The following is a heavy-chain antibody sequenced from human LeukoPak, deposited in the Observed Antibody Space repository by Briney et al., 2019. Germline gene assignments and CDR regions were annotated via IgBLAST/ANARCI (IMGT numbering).Heavy chain of an antibody. Sequence: SGPTLVNPTQTLTLTCTFSGFSLSTSGVGVGWIRQPPGKALEWLALIYWDDDKRYSPSLKNRLTITKDTSKNQVVLTVANMDPVDTATYYCAHRPSNYWGQGTLVTVSS. D-gene: IGHD2/OR15-2a*01. CDR1: GFSLSTSGVG. J-gene: IGHJ4*02. CDR3: AHRPSNY. V-gene: IGHV2-5*02. CDR2: IYWDDDK.